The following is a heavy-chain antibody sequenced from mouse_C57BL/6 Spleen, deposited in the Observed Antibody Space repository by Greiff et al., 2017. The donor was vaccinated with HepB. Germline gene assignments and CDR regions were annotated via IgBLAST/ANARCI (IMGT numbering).Heavy chain of an antibody. CDR3: ARSRSSGPAWFAY. V-gene: IGHV1-39*01. CDR2: INPNYGTT. Sequence: VQLKESGPELVKPGASVKISCKASGYSFTDYNMNWVKQSNGKSLEWIGVINPNYGTTSYNQKFKGKATLTVDQSSSTAYMQLNSLTSEDSAVYYCARSRSSGPAWFAYWGQGTLVTVSA. J-gene: IGHJ3*01. D-gene: IGHD3-2*02. CDR1: GYSFTDYN.